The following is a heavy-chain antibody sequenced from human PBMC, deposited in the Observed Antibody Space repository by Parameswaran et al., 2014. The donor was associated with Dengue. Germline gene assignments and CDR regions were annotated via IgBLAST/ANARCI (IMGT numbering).Heavy chain of an antibody. D-gene: IGHD2-15*01. CDR2: INPSGGST. J-gene: IGHJ6*02. Sequence: WVRQAPGQGLEWMGIINPSGGSTSYAQKFQGRVTMTRDTSTSTVYMELSSLRSEDTAVYYCASHCSGGSCYSEKINLNYYYYGMDVWGQGTTVTVSS. CDR3: ASHCSGGSCYSEKINLNYYYYGMDV. V-gene: IGHV1-46*01.